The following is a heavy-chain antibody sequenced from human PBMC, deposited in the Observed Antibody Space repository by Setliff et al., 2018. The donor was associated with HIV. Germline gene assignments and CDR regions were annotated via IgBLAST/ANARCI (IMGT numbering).Heavy chain of an antibody. J-gene: IGHJ6*02. D-gene: IGHD3-16*01. CDR2: IYFSGST. CDR1: GDSVTSDSYY. CDR3: ARDWAAPYYYGMGV. V-gene: IGHV4-61*02. Sequence: SSETLSLTCTVSGDSVTSDSYYWNWIRQPAGKTLEWIGRIYFSGSTNYNPSLKSRVTISIDTSKNQLSLKLSSVTAADTAVYYCARDWAAPYYYGMGVWGQGTTVTVSS.